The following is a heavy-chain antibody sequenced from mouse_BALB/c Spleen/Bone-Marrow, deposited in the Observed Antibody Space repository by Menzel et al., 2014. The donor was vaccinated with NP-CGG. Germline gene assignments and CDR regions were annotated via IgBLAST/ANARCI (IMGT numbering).Heavy chain of an antibody. V-gene: IGHV1-7*01. CDR2: INPSTGYT. J-gene: IGHJ2*01. Sequence: QVQLKQSGAELAKPGASVKMSCKASDYIFTSYWMHWVKQRPGQGLEWIGYINPSTGYTAYNQKFKDKATLTADKSSSTAYMQLSSLTSEDSAVYYCARSGFDYWGQGTTFTVSS. CDR1: DYIFTSYW. CDR3: ARSGFDY. D-gene: IGHD4-1*01.